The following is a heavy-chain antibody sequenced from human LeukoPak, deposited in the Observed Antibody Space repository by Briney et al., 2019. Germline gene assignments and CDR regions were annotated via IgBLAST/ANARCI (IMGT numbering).Heavy chain of an antibody. J-gene: IGHJ4*02. CDR2: INPNSGGT. CDR1: GYTFTGYY. Sequence: APVKVSCKASGYTFTGYYMHWVRQAPGQGLEWMGWINPNSGGTNYAQKFQGRVTMTRDTSISTAYMELSRLRSDDTAVYYCAREIGRDSSLTLNYWGQGTLVTVSS. CDR3: AREIGRDSSLTLNY. D-gene: IGHD6-6*01. V-gene: IGHV1-2*02.